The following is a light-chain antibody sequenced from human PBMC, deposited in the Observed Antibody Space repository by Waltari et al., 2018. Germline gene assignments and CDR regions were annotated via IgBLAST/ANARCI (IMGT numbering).Light chain of an antibody. CDR3: QQYNDYLGT. CDR1: QSIGRW. J-gene: IGKJ1*01. V-gene: IGKV1-5*03. CDR2: EAS. Sequence: EIQRTQSHAALSASVGDRVIVTCRASQSIGRWLAWYQQKPGKAPRLLIFEASNLETGVPSRFSGSGSGTEFTLTISSLQPDDFATYFCQQYNDYLGTFGQGTRVDIK.